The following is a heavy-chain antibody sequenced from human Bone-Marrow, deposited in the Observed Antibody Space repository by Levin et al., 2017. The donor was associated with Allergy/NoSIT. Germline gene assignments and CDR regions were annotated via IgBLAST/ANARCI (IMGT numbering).Heavy chain of an antibody. D-gene: IGHD2/OR15-2a*01. V-gene: IGHV3-30*18. J-gene: IGHJ6*03. CDR3: AKFLEPCRVTVAYYYYMDV. Sequence: GGSLRLSCTDSGFTFSNYGMHWVRQAPGKGLEWVAIISYDGSKKYYADSVKGRFTISRDNSKNTLYLQMNSLRAADTAVYDCAKFLEPCRVTVAYYYYMDVWGKGTTVTVSS. CDR2: ISYDGSKK. CDR1: GFTFSNYG.